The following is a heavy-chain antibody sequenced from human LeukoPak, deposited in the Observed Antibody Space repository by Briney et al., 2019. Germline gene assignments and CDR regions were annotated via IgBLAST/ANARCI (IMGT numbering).Heavy chain of an antibody. CDR3: ASLDSSGYYQGFDI. CDR1: GFTFSSYA. V-gene: IGHV3-23*01. CDR2: ISGSGGST. Sequence: PGGSLRLSCAAYGFTFSSYAMSWVRQAPGKGLEWVSAISGSGGSTYYADSVKGRFTISRDNSKNTLYLQMNSLRAEDTAVYYCASLDSSGYYQGFDIWGQGTTVTVSS. J-gene: IGHJ3*02. D-gene: IGHD3-22*01.